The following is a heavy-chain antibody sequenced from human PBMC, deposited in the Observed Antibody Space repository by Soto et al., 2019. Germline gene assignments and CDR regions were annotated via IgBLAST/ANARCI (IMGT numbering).Heavy chain of an antibody. CDR3: AATELERRGDDAFDI. J-gene: IGHJ3*02. D-gene: IGHD1-1*01. CDR2: IVVGSGNT. CDR1: GFTFTSSA. V-gene: IGHV1-58*02. Sequence: GASVKVSCKASGFTFTSSAMQWVRQARGQRLEWIGWIVVGSGNTNYAQKFQERVTITRDMSTSTAYMELSSLRSEDTAVYYCAATELERRGDDAFDIWGQGTRVTVSS.